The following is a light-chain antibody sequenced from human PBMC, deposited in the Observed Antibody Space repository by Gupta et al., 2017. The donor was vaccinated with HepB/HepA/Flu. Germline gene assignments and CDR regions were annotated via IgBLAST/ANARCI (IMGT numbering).Light chain of an antibody. Sequence: EIVLTQSPATLSLSPGERVTLSCRASQNVGRYLAWYQQKFGQAPRLLIYDSSNRAQGILPKCSGSGVGTDFILTIISRAPEDFAVYYCQHLADRHLPWPFGQGTKVEIK. CDR1: QNVGRY. J-gene: IGKJ1*01. CDR3: QHLADRHLPWP. CDR2: DSS. V-gene: IGKV3D-11*02.